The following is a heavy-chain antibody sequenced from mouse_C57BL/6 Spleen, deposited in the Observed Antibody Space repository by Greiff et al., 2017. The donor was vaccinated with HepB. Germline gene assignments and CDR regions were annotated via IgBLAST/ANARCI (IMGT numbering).Heavy chain of an antibody. J-gene: IGHJ4*01. CDR2: INPNNGGT. Sequence: EVQLQQSGPELVKPGASVKMSCKASGYTFTDYNMHWVKQSHGKSLEWIGYINPNNGGTSYNQKFKGKATLTVNKSSSTAYMELRSLTSEDSAVYYCASVTTVVAPYAMDYWGQGTSVTVSS. V-gene: IGHV1-22*01. CDR1: GYTFTDYN. CDR3: ASVTTVVAPYAMDY. D-gene: IGHD1-1*01.